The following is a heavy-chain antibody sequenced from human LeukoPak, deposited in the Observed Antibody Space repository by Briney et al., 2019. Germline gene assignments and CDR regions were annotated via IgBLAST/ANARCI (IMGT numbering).Heavy chain of an antibody. CDR1: GGSISSYY. Sequence: SETLSLTCTVSGGSISSYYWSWIRQPAGKGLEWIGRIYSSGSTNYNPSLKSRVTMSVDKSKSQFSLNLTSVTAADTAVYYCARDRGGSYDTRALDYWGQGALVTVSS. CDR2: IYSSGST. D-gene: IGHD1-26*01. J-gene: IGHJ4*02. V-gene: IGHV4-4*07. CDR3: ARDRGGSYDTRALDY.